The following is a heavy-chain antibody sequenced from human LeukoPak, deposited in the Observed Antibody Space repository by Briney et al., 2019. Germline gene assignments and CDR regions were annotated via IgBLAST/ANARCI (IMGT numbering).Heavy chain of an antibody. J-gene: IGHJ4*02. CDR1: GYTFTAYY. V-gene: IGHV1-46*01. CDR2: IRPGDTRT. D-gene: IGHD3-16*01. Sequence: ASVKVSCKASGYTFTAYYLQGVRQAPGQGLEWMGTIRPGDTRTTYAQKFQGRVTMTWDMSTTTVYMELSSLRSEDTAVYYCVREKSGGTYDYWGQGTLVTVSS. CDR3: VREKSGGTYDY.